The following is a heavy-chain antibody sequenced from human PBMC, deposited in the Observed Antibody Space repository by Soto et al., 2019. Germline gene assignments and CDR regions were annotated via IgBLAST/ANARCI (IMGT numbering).Heavy chain of an antibody. CDR3: ATELELRVVFDY. V-gene: IGHV1-24*01. Sequence: GASVKVSWKVSGYTLTELSMHWVRQAPGKGREWMGGFDAEDGETIYAQKFQGRVTMTEDTSTDTAYMELSSLRSEDTAVYYCATELELRVVFDYWGQGTLVTVSS. D-gene: IGHD1-7*01. CDR1: GYTLTELS. CDR2: FDAEDGET. J-gene: IGHJ4*02.